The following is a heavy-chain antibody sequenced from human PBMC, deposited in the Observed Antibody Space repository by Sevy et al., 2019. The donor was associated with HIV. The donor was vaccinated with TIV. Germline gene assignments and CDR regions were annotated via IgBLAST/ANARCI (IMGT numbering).Heavy chain of an antibody. CDR3: ARLPPTGQQLVRDY. Sequence: ASVKDSCKASGYTFTGYYMHWVRQAPGQGLEWMGWINPNSGGTNYAQKFQGRVTMTRDTSISTAYMELSRLRSDDTAVYYCARLPPTGQQLVRDYWGQGTLVTVSS. V-gene: IGHV1-2*02. D-gene: IGHD6-13*01. J-gene: IGHJ4*02. CDR1: GYTFTGYY. CDR2: INPNSGGT.